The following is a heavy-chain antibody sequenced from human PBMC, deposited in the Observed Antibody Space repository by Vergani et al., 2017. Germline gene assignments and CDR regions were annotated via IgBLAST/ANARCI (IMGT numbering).Heavy chain of an antibody. Sequence: QESGSGLVKPSQTLSLTCTVSGFSLSNARMGVSWIRQPPGKALEWLAHIFSNDEKSYSTSLKSRLTISKDTSKSQVVLTMTNMDPVDTATYYCARWEVFSSFDIWGQGTMVTVSS. J-gene: IGHJ3*02. CDR1: GFSLSNARMG. CDR2: IFSNDEK. V-gene: IGHV2-26*01. D-gene: IGHD3-10*01. CDR3: ARWEVFSSFDI.